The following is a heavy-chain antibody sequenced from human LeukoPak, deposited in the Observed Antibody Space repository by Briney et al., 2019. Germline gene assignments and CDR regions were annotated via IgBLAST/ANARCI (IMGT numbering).Heavy chain of an antibody. CDR1: VFLFSSYT. CDR3: AKDTRYYDSSGYYRLDY. J-gene: IGHJ4*02. CDR2: LSGSGSTT. Sequence: PGGSLTLSCAASVFLFSSYTISGVRHAPGRGLEGVSSLSGSGSTTYYADSVKGRFTISRDSSKNTLYLQMNSLRAEDTAVYYCAKDTRYYDSSGYYRLDYWGQGTMVTVSS. D-gene: IGHD3-22*01. V-gene: IGHV3-23*01.